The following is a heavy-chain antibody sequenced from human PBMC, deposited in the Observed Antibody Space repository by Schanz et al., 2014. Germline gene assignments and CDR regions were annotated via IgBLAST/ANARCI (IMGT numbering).Heavy chain of an antibody. Sequence: QVQLVQSGAEVKKPGASVKVSCKASGYTYIAYDMHWVRQAPGQGLEWMGRIGPDSGSTTYAQKFQGRVTVTRDTSISTAYMELSRLRSDDTAVYYCARAGQDFEYSSLSPIWYFDLWGRGTLVTVSS. D-gene: IGHD6-6*01. CDR3: ARAGQDFEYSSLSPIWYFDL. V-gene: IGHV1-2*06. J-gene: IGHJ2*01. CDR1: GYTYIAYD. CDR2: IGPDSGST.